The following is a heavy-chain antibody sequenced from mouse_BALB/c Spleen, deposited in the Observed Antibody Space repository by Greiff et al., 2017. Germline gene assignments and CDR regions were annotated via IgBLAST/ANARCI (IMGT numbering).Heavy chain of an antibody. V-gene: IGHV1-14*01. CDR2: INPYNDGT. D-gene: IGHD6-5*01. CDR3: ATSAYVGAMDY. J-gene: IGHJ4*01. Sequence: VQLQQSGPELVKPGASVKMSCKASGYTFTSYVMHWVKQKPGQGLEWIGYINPYNDGTKYNEKFKGKATLTSDKSSSTAYMELSSLTSEDSAVYYCATSAYVGAMDYWGQGTSVTVSS. CDR1: GYTFTSYV.